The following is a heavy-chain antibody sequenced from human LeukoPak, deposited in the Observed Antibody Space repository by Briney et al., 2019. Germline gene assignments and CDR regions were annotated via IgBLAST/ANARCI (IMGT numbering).Heavy chain of an antibody. CDR3: AKELYSYGKVGYYFDY. CDR1: GSTFTSYA. J-gene: IGHJ4*02. D-gene: IGHD5-18*01. Sequence: GGSLSLSCEASGSTFTSYALSWVRQAPGKGLEWVPPISGSGGSTYYADSVKGRFTISRDNSKNTLYLQMNSLRAEDTAVYYCAKELYSYGKVGYYFDYWGQGTLVTVSS. CDR2: ISGSGGST. V-gene: IGHV3-23*01.